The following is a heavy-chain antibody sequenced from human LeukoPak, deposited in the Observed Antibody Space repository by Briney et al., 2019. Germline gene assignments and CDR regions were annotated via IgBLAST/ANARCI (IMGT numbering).Heavy chain of an antibody. CDR2: IYYSGST. V-gene: IGHV4-39*01. CDR3: ASLAVAGLSEGY. J-gene: IGHJ4*02. Sequence: SETLSLTCTVSGGSISSDSYYWAWIRQPPGKGLEWIASIYYSGSTYYNPSLKSRVTISVDTSRNQFSLKLGSVTAADTAVYYCASLAVAGLSEGYWGQGTLVIVSS. D-gene: IGHD6-19*01. CDR1: GGSISSDSYY.